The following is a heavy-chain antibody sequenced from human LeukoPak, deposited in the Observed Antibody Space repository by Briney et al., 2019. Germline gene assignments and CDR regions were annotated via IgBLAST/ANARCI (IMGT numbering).Heavy chain of an antibody. CDR2: IYYSGST. CDR1: GGSISSSSYY. D-gene: IGHD3-9*01. Sequence: PSETLSLTCTVSGGSISSSSYYWGWIRQPPGKGLEWTGSIYYSGSTYYNPSLKSRVTISVDTSKNQFSLKLSSVTAADTAVYYCASVGRDYDILTGYYSRPSYYFDYWGQGTLVTVSS. CDR3: ASVGRDYDILTGYYSRPSYYFDY. V-gene: IGHV4-39*01. J-gene: IGHJ4*02.